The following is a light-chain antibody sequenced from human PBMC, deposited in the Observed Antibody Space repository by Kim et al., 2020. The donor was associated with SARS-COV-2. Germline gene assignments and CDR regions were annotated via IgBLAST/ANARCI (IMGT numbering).Light chain of an antibody. J-gene: IGKJ4*01. CDR1: QSVSSNY. Sequence: LSPGKRATLSCRASQSVSSNYLAWYQQKPGQPPRLLIYDTSTRATGIPDRFSGSGSGTDYTLTISRLEPEDFVVYYCQQYGSSPLTFGGGTKLEI. CDR3: QQYGSSPLT. CDR2: DTS. V-gene: IGKV3-20*01.